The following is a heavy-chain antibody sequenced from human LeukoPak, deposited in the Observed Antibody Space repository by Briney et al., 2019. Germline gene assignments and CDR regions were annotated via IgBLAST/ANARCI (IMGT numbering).Heavy chain of an antibody. V-gene: IGHV3-30-3*01. CDR2: ISYDGSNK. J-gene: IGHJ4*02. D-gene: IGHD6-19*01. CDR3: ARGGEQWLFDY. Sequence: PGGSLRLSCAASGFTFSSYAMHWVRRAPGKGLEWVAVISYDGSNKYYADSVKGRFTISRDNSKNTLYLQMNSLRAEDTAVYYCARGGEQWLFDYWGQGTLVTVSS. CDR1: GFTFSSYA.